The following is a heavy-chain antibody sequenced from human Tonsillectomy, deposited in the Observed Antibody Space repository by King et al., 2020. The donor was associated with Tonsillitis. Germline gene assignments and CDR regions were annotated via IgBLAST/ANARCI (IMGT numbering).Heavy chain of an antibody. V-gene: IGHV3-74*01. J-gene: IGHJ5*02. CDR1: GFTCSTYW. D-gene: IGHD7-27*01. Sequence: VQLVESGGGLVQPGGSLRLSCAASGFTCSTYWMHWDRQAPGKGLVWVSRISSDALSTSYADSVKGRFTISRDNAKSTLYLQMNSLRVEDTAVYYCARARTWDWFDPWGQGTLVTVSS. CDR2: ISSDALST. CDR3: ARARTWDWFDP.